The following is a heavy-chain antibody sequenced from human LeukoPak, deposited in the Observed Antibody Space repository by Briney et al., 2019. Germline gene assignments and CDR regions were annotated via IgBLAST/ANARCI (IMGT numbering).Heavy chain of an antibody. Sequence: VASVKVSCKASGYTFTSYYMHWVRQAPGQGLEWMGIINPSGGSTSYAQKFQGRVTMTRDMSTSTVYMELSSLRSEDTAVYYCAMNSHVDIVAYSQPDYWGQGTLVTVSS. V-gene: IGHV1-46*01. CDR1: GYTFTSYY. D-gene: IGHD5-12*01. J-gene: IGHJ4*02. CDR2: INPSGGST. CDR3: AMNSHVDIVAYSQPDY.